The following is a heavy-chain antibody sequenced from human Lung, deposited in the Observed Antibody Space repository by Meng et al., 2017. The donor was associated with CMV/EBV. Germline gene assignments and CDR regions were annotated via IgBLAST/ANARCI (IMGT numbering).Heavy chain of an antibody. CDR2: VDQRGIT. J-gene: IGHJ5*02. CDR3: ARRESLVMVPANLRWFDP. CDR1: GGSFSDYY. Sequence: SETLSLTFAVYGGSFSDYYWSWFRQPPGEALEWIGEVDQRGITNYNPSLRSRATISIDTSKLQFSLRLASVTAADSAVYFCARRESLVMVPANLRWFDPWGQGTRVTVSS. V-gene: IGHV4-34*01. D-gene: IGHD2-8*01.